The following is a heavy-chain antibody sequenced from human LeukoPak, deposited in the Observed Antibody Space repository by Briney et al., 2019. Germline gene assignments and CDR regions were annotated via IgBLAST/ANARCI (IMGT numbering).Heavy chain of an antibody. CDR1: GYTFTSYY. V-gene: IGHV1-46*01. CDR2: INPSGGST. Sequence: ASVKVSCKASGYTFTSYYMHWVRQAPGQGLEWMGIINPSGGSTSYAQKFQGRVTMTRDTSTSTVYMELSSLRSDDTAVYYCARDTPQGITMVRGVMGVGYFDYWGQGTLVTVSS. J-gene: IGHJ4*02. D-gene: IGHD3-10*01. CDR3: ARDTPQGITMVRGVMGVGYFDY.